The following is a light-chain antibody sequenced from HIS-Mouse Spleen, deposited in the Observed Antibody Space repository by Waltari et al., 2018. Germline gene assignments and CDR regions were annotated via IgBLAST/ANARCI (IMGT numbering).Light chain of an antibody. J-gene: IGKJ1*01. Sequence: EIVLTQSPGTLSLSPGERATLSCRASQSVSSSYLAWYQQKPGQAPRLLIYGASSRATGIPDRFSGSGSGTDFTLTISRLEPEDFAVYYCQQYGSSPPWT. CDR3: QQYGSSPPWT. V-gene: IGKV3-20*01. CDR1: QSVSSSY. CDR2: GAS.